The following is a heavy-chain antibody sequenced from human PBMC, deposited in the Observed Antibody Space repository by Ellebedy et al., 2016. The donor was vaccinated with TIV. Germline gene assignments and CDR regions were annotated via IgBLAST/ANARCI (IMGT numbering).Heavy chain of an antibody. Sequence: GESLKISCAASGFIFSSNGMHWVRQAPGKGLEWVADISFDGTTKHYVDSVKGRFTISRDNSKNTLFLQMNSLTAQDTAIYYCAKGCRTGGNSFLIDYWGLGTLVTVSS. J-gene: IGHJ4*02. D-gene: IGHD2-8*02. CDR1: GFIFSSNG. CDR3: AKGCRTGGNSFLIDY. CDR2: ISFDGTTK. V-gene: IGHV3-30*18.